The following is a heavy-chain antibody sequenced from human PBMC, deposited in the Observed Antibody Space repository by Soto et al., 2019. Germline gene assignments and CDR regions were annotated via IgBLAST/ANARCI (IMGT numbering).Heavy chain of an antibody. CDR2: IKQDGSEK. D-gene: IGHD2-21*02. Sequence: GGSLRLSCSASAFPFSRYCVSWVRQAPGKGLEWVANIKQDGSEKYYVDSVKGRFTISRDNAKNSLYLQMNSLRAEDTAVYYCARDLTYCGGDCPHYFDYWGQGTLVTGSS. V-gene: IGHV3-7*01. CDR1: AFPFSRYC. CDR3: ARDLTYCGGDCPHYFDY. J-gene: IGHJ4*02.